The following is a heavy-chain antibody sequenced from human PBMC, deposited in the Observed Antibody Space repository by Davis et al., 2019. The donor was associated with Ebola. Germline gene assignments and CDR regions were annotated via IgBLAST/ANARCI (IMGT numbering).Heavy chain of an antibody. CDR2: IYYSGST. V-gene: IGHV4-30-4*01. CDR1: GGSFSGYY. D-gene: IGHD4-17*01. Sequence: PSETLSLTCAVYGGSFSGYYWSWIRQPPGKGLEWIGYIYYSGSTYYNPSLKSRVTISVDTSKNQFSLKLSSVTAADTAVYYCARGGETYGDYGSDFDYWGQGTLVTVSS. J-gene: IGHJ4*02. CDR3: ARGGETYGDYGSDFDY.